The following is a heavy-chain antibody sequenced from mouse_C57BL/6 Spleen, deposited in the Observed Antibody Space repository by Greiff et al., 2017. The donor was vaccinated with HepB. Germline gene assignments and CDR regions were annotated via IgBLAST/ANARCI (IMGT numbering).Heavy chain of an antibody. CDR1: GYTFTDYY. CDR3: AREDLWFAY. CDR2: INPYNGGT. V-gene: IGHV1-19*01. Sequence: EVQLQQSGPVLVKPGASVKMSCKASGYTFTDYYMNWVKQSHGKSLEWIGVINPYNGGTSYNQKFKGKATLTVDKSSSTAYMELNSLTSEDSAVYYCAREDLWFAYWGQGTLVTVSA. J-gene: IGHJ3*01.